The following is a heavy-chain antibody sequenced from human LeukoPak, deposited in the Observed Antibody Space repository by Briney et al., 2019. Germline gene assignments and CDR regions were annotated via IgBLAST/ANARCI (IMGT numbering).Heavy chain of an antibody. V-gene: IGHV3-9*01. CDR1: GFTFDDYA. CDR3: ATCYGGYGLRY. J-gene: IGHJ4*02. Sequence: PGRSLRLSCAASGFTFDDYAMHWVRQAPGKGLEWVSGISWNSGSLGYADSVKGRFTISRDNAKNSLYLQMNSLRAEDTALYYCATCYGGYGLRYWGQGTLVTVSS. CDR2: ISWNSGSL. D-gene: IGHD4-17*01.